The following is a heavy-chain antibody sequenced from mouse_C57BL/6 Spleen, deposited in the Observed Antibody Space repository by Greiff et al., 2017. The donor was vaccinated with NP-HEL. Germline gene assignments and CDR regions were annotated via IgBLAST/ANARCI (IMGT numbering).Heavy chain of an antibody. CDR2: IYPGSGST. CDR3: ASWGRYDYSAWFAY. V-gene: IGHV1-55*01. J-gene: IGHJ3*01. D-gene: IGHD2-4*01. Sequence: QVQLQQPGAELVKPGASVKMSCKASGYTFTSYWITWVKQRPGQGLEWIGDIYPGSGSTNYNEKFKSKATLTVDTSSSTAYMQLSSLTSEDSAVYYCASWGRYDYSAWFAYWGQGTLVTVSA. CDR1: GYTFTSYW.